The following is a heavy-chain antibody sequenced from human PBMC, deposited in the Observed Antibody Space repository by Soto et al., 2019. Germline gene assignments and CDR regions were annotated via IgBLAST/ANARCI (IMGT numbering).Heavy chain of an antibody. J-gene: IGHJ4*02. CDR2: IYHSGST. Sequence: QVQLQQWGAGLLKPSETLSLTCAVYGESFRGYYWSWIRQPPGKGLEWIGEIYHSGSTDYNPSLKSRVTISADTSKNQFSLKLSSVTAADTAVYYCARRRARGITVAGNYYFDYWGQGNLVTVSS. V-gene: IGHV4-34*01. CDR3: ARRRARGITVAGNYYFDY. CDR1: GESFRGYY. D-gene: IGHD6-19*01.